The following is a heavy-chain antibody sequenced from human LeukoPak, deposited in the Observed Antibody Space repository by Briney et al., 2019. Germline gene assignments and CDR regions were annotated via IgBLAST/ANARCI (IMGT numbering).Heavy chain of an antibody. D-gene: IGHD2-2*01. Sequence: GSLRLSCAASGFTFSSYSMNWVRQPPGKGLEWIGEINHSGSTNYNPSLKSRVTISVDTSKNQFSLKLSSVTAADTAVYYCARGNRTPRYCSSTSCYFGYYYMDVWGKGTTVTVSS. CDR3: ARGNRTPRYCSSTSCYFGYYYMDV. CDR1: GFTFSSYS. V-gene: IGHV4-34*01. J-gene: IGHJ6*03. CDR2: INHSGST.